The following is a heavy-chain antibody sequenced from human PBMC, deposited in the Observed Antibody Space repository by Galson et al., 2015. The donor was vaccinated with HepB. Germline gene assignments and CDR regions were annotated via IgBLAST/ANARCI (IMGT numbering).Heavy chain of an antibody. CDR3: ARLVWLGRYMDV. CDR2: ILAGGST. D-gene: IGHD3-10*01. Sequence: SLRLSCAASGFTVSSSYVIWVRQAPGKGLEWVSLILAGGSTYYADSVNGRFTISRDNAKNTLSLQMNSLRAEDTAVYYCARLVWLGRYMDVWGKGTTVTVPS. J-gene: IGHJ6*03. CDR1: GFTVSSSY. V-gene: IGHV3-53*01.